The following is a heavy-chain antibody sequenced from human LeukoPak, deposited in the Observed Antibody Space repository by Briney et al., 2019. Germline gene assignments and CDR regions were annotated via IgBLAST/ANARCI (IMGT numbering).Heavy chain of an antibody. J-gene: IGHJ5*02. V-gene: IGHV1-18*01. CDR2: ISPNSGYT. Sequence: EASVKVSCKASGYTFSDYGISWVRQAPGQGLEWVGRISPNSGYTNYAQKVQGRVTMTTDTSTSTAYMELRSLRSDDTAVYYCARDRCSSTTCYQSWFDPWGQGTLVTVSS. CDR3: ARDRCSSTTCYQSWFDP. CDR1: GYTFSDYG. D-gene: IGHD2-2*01.